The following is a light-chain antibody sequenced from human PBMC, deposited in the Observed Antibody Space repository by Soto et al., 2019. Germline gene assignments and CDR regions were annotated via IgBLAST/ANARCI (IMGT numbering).Light chain of an antibody. Sequence: EIVLTQYPGTLSLSPGDRSRLSCRASQSVSRSYLGWYQQKPGQTPRLLIYDAIIRAADVTARFSRSWSGTEFTLTINSLQSEDFAVYYCQPYDAWPLTFGGATQVEIK. CDR2: DAI. J-gene: IGKJ4*01. CDR3: QPYDAWPLT. CDR1: QSVSRSY. V-gene: IGKV3-20*01.